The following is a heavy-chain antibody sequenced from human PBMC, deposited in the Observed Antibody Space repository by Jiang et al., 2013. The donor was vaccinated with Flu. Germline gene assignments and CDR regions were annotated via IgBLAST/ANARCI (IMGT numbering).Heavy chain of an antibody. D-gene: IGHD3-3*01. J-gene: IGHJ4*02. V-gene: IGHV4-31*03. CDR2: IYYSGST. Sequence: GSGLVKPSQTLSLTCTVSGGSISSGGYYWSWIRQHPGKGLEWIGYIYYSGSTYYNPSLKSRVTISVDTSKNQFSLKLSSVTAADTAVYYCARANADYDFWSGYYRPNYFDYWGQGTLVTVSS. CDR1: GGSISSGGYY. CDR3: ARANADYDFWSGYYRPNYFDY.